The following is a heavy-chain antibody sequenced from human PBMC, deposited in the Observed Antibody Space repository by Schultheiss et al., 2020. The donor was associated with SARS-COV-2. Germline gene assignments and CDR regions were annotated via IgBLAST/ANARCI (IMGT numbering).Heavy chain of an antibody. J-gene: IGHJ6*02. CDR3: ARGAPNYGMDV. Sequence: GGSLRLSCAASGFTFSSYEMNWVRQAPGKGLEWVSYISSSGSTIYYADSVKGRFTISRDNAKNSLYLQMNSLRAEDTAVYYCARGAPNYGMDVWGQGTTVTVSS. V-gene: IGHV3-48*03. CDR2: ISSSGSTI. CDR1: GFTFSSYE.